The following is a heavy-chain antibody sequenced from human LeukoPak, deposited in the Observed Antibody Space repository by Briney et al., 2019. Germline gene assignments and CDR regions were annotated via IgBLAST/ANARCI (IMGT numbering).Heavy chain of an antibody. CDR1: GGTFSSYA. D-gene: IGHD6-13*01. J-gene: IGHJ6*02. Sequence: SVKVSCKASGGTFSSYAISWVRQAPGQGLEWMGRIIPIFGIANYAQKFQGRVTITADKSTSTAYMELSSLRSEDTAVYYRARGGQQLVRDHYYYGMDVWGQGTTVTVSS. V-gene: IGHV1-69*04. CDR2: IIPIFGIA. CDR3: ARGGQQLVRDHYYYGMDV.